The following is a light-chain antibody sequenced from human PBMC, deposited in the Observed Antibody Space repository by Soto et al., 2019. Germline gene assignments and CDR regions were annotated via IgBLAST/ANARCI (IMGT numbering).Light chain of an antibody. CDR3: QQYRTYSPGLS. J-gene: IGKJ4*01. Sequence: DIQMTQSPSTLSASVGDSITITCRASQTIFTWLAWYQQKPGQAPKVLVYKASNLQSGVPSRFSGGGSGTEFTLTISSLQPDDSAPYYCQQYRTYSPGLSFGGGTKVEIK. CDR2: KAS. CDR1: QTIFTW. V-gene: IGKV1-5*03.